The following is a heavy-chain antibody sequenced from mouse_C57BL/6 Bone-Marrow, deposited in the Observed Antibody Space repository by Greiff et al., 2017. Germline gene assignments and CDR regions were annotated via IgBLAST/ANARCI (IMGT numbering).Heavy chain of an antibody. V-gene: IGHV3-6*01. D-gene: IGHD1-1*01. J-gene: IGHJ1*03. Sequence: EVQLVESGPGLVKPSQSLSLTCSVTGYSITSGYYWNWIRQFPGNKLEWMGYISYDGSNNYNPSLKNRISITRDTSKNQFFLKLNSVTTEDTATYYCARVSYYGSSYVGGYWYFDVWGTGTTVTVSS. CDR3: ARVSYYGSSYVGGYWYFDV. CDR1: GYSITSGYY. CDR2: ISYDGSN.